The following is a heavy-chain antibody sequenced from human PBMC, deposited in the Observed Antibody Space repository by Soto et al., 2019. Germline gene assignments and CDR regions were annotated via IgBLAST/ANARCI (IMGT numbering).Heavy chain of an antibody. Sequence: GGSLRLSCAASGFTFSSYAMSWVRQAPGKGLEWVSAISGSGGSTYYADSVKGRFTISRDNSKNTLYLQMNSLRAEDTAVYYCAKDRLDYYDSSGYDYRGQGTLVTVSS. CDR2: ISGSGGST. CDR1: GFTFSSYA. D-gene: IGHD3-22*01. V-gene: IGHV3-23*01. CDR3: AKDRLDYYDSSGYDY. J-gene: IGHJ4*02.